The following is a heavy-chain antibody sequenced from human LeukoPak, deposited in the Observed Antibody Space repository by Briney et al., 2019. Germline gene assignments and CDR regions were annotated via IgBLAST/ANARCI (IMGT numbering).Heavy chain of an antibody. D-gene: IGHD6-6*01. Sequence: ASVKVSCKASGYTFTAYYMHWVRQAPGQGLEWMGWIDSKNGDTKYAQKFQSRLTISRDTSIGMAYMQLRSLISDDTAVYYCARLRSIAAAVYYFDYWGQGTLVTVSS. CDR3: ARLRSIAAAVYYFDY. CDR1: GYTFTAYY. V-gene: IGHV1-2*02. J-gene: IGHJ4*02. CDR2: IDSKNGDT.